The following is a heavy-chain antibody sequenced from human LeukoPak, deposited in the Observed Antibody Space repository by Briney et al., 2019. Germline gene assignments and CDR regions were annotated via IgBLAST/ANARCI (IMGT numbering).Heavy chain of an antibody. D-gene: IGHD4-23*01. Sequence: GASVKVSCKASGYTFRSYEINWVRQAPGQGLEWVGWIHPNSGKTGYAQKFQGRVTMTRDTSTETAFMGLSSLKFDDTAIFYCARGHYGGNRYFDIWGQGTLVTVSS. CDR2: IHPNSGKT. CDR1: GYTFRSYE. CDR3: ARGHYGGNRYFDI. V-gene: IGHV1-8*01. J-gene: IGHJ4*02.